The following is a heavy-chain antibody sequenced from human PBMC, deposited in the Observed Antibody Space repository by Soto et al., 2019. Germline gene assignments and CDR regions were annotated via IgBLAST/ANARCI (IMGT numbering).Heavy chain of an antibody. V-gene: IGHV1-18*04. CDR1: GYTFTSYG. J-gene: IGHJ5*01. CDR2: ISGYGHT. Sequence: QVQLVQSGDEVKKPGASVKVSCKASGYTFTSYGIVWVRQAPGQGLEWMGWISGYGHTNYAQKLQGRVTMTSDSSTSTVYMELRSLRSDDTAVYYCARSGDGNWFESWGQGTLVTVSS. CDR3: ARSGDGNWFES. D-gene: IGHD3-10*01.